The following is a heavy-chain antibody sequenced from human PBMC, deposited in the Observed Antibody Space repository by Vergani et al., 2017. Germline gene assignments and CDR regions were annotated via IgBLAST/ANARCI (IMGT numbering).Heavy chain of an antibody. Sequence: QVQLQQWGAGLLKPSETLSLTCAVYGGSFSGYYWSWIRQPPGKGLEWIGEINHSGSTNYNPSLKSRVTISVDTSKNQFSLKLSSGTAADTAVYYCARGGGYAFDIWGQGTMVTVSS. CDR3: ARGGGYAFDI. D-gene: IGHD3-16*01. V-gene: IGHV4-34*01. CDR1: GGSFSGYY. J-gene: IGHJ3*02. CDR2: INHSGST.